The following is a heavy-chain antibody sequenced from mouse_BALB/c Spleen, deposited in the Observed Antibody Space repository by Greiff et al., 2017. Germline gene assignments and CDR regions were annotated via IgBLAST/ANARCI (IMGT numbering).Heavy chain of an antibody. CDR1: GFSLTSYG. J-gene: IGHJ3*01. V-gene: IGHV2-9*02. CDR3: ARDRYGSSPAWFAY. D-gene: IGHD1-1*01. CDR2: IWAGGST. Sequence: VQLVESGPGLVAPSQSLSITCTVSGFSLTSYGVHWVRQPPGKGLEWLGVIWAGGSTNYNSALMSRLSISKDNSKSQVFLKMNSLQTDDTAMYYCARDRYGSSPAWFAYWGQGTLVTVSA.